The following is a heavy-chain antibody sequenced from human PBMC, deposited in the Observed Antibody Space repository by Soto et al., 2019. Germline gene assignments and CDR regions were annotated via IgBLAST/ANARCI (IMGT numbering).Heavy chain of an antibody. CDR2: ISYDGSNK. CDR1: GFTFSSYG. Sequence: GGSLRLSCADSGFTFSSYGMHWVRQAPGKGLEWVAVISYDGSNKYYADSVKGRFTISRDNSKNTLYLQMNSLRAEDTAVYYCAKDLGMYSGRRSPLPQHWGQGTLVAVSS. J-gene: IGHJ1*01. V-gene: IGHV3-30*18. CDR3: AKDLGMYSGRRSPLPQH. D-gene: IGHD1-26*01.